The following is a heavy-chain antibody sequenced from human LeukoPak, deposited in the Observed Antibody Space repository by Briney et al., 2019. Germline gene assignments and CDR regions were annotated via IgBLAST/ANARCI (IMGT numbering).Heavy chain of an antibody. CDR2: IIPIFGTA. D-gene: IGHD2-2*01. Sequence: ASVKVSCKASGGTFSSYAISWVRQAPGQGLEWMEGIIPIFGTANYAQKFQGRVTITADESTSTAYMELSSLRSEDTAVYYCARDPWCLGSTSCSLYYYYGMDVWGQGTTVTVSS. CDR3: ARDPWCLGSTSCSLYYYYGMDV. CDR1: GGTFSSYA. V-gene: IGHV1-69*13. J-gene: IGHJ6*02.